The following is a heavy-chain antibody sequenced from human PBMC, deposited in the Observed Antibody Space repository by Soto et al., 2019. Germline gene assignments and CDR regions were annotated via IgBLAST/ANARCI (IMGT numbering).Heavy chain of an antibody. D-gene: IGHD2-15*01. CDR1: GDSIIRSF. J-gene: IGHJ3*02. Sequence: QVQLQESGPRLVKSSETLSLVCSVSGDSIIRSFWGWIRQSPGKGLEYIGYISDSGVTDYDPSLKGLVTISVDTSKSQFSLKLTSVTAADTAMYYCARGAGDFSGQDSFDIWSQGTMVTVSS. CDR3: ARGAGDFSGQDSFDI. V-gene: IGHV4-59*01. CDR2: ISDSGVT.